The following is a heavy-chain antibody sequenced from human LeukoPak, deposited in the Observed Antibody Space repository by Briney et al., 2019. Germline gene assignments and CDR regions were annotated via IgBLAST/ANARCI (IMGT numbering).Heavy chain of an antibody. CDR3: ARTANFAAGYYIDY. Sequence: GGSLRLSCAASGFTFSSYTMNWVRQAPGKGLEWVSTISGSSRHKYYADSVKGRFTISRDNAKNSLYLQMNSLRAEDTAVYYCARTANFAAGYYIDYWGQGTLVTVSS. J-gene: IGHJ4*02. CDR1: GFTFSSYT. V-gene: IGHV3-21*01. D-gene: IGHD6-13*01. CDR2: ISGSSRHK.